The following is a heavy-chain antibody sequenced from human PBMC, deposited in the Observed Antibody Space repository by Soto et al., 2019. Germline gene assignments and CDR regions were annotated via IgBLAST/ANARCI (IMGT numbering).Heavy chain of an antibody. CDR3: VRQGYYGAYVGY. V-gene: IGHV3-48*02. CDR2: ISSSSSTI. D-gene: IGHD4-17*01. Sequence: GGSLRLSCATSGFAFSGYGMHWVRQAPGKGLEWVSYISSSSSTIYYADSVKGRFTISRDNAKNSLYLQMNSLRDEDTAVYYCVRQGYYGAYVGYWGQGTLVTVSS. CDR1: GFAFSGYG. J-gene: IGHJ4*02.